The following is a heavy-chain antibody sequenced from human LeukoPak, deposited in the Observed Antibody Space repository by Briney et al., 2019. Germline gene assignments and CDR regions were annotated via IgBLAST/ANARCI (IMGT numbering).Heavy chain of an antibody. J-gene: IGHJ4*02. CDR2: IKQDGSEK. CDR1: GFTFSSYW. Sequence: GGSLRLSCAASGFTFSSYWMSWVRQAPGKGLEWVANIKQDGSEKYYVDSVKGRFTISRDNAKNSLYLQMNSLRAEDTAVYYCARTRYSSSSLGFGDYWGQGTLVNVSS. D-gene: IGHD6-6*01. V-gene: IGHV3-7*01. CDR3: ARTRYSSSSLGFGDY.